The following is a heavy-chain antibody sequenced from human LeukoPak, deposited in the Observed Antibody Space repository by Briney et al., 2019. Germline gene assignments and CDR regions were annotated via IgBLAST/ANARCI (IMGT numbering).Heavy chain of an antibody. J-gene: IGHJ4*02. CDR3: ARVGMTTATTEFDY. V-gene: IGHV1-69*13. Sequence: ASVKVSCKASGGTFSSYAISWVRQAPGQGLEWMGGIIPIFGTANYAQKFQGRVTITADESTSTVYMELSSLRSEDTAVYYCARVGMTTATTEFDYWGQGTLVTVSS. CDR1: GGTFSSYA. CDR2: IIPIFGTA. D-gene: IGHD4-17*01.